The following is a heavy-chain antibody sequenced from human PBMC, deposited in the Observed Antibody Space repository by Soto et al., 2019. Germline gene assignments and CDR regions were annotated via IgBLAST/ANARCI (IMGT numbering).Heavy chain of an antibody. CDR1: GFTISGNA. D-gene: IGHD3-16*01. Sequence: EVQLVESGGGLVQPGGSLRLSCAASGFTISGNAMNWVRQAPGRGLEWVSYISSSSTNIHYADSVRGRFTISRDNAKNSLYLQMNSLRDEDTAGYRCARDLGGGSKWYYYMDVWGKGTTVTVSS. J-gene: IGHJ6*03. V-gene: IGHV3-48*02. CDR3: ARDLGGGSKWYYYMDV. CDR2: ISSSSTNI.